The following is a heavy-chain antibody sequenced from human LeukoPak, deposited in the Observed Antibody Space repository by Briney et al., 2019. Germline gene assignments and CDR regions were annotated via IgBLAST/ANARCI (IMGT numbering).Heavy chain of an antibody. V-gene: IGHV4-59*12. Sequence: SETLSLTCTVSGGSISSYYWSWIRPPPGKGLEWIGYTYYSGSTNYNPSLKSRVTISVDTSKNQFSLKLSSVTAADTAVYYCARAGYSYGYGKYYFDYWGQGTLVTVSS. CDR2: TYYSGST. D-gene: IGHD5-18*01. J-gene: IGHJ4*02. CDR1: GGSISSYY. CDR3: ARAGYSYGYGKYYFDY.